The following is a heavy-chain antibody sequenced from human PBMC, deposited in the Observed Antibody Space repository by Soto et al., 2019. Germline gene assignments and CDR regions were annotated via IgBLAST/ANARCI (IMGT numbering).Heavy chain of an antibody. V-gene: IGHV3-53*01. D-gene: IGHD5-12*01. J-gene: IGHJ4*02. CDR3: ARAGGRDGYNYDYFDY. CDR2: IYSGGST. CDR1: GFTVSSNY. Sequence: PGGSLRLSCAASGFTVSSNYMSWVRQAPGKGLEWVSVIYSGGSTYYADSVKGRFTISRDNSKNTLYLQMNSLRAEDTAVYYCARAGGRDGYNYDYFDYWGQGTLVTVSS.